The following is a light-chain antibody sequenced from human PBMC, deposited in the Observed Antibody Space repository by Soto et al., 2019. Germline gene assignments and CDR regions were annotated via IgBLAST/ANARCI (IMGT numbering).Light chain of an antibody. V-gene: IGKV1D-12*01. Sequence: DIQMTQSPSSVSASVGDRVTISCQASQGISRSLAWYQQKPGKXPKLLIYAASSLQSGVPSRFSGSGFGTDLTITISSLQPEDSEIYYCQQADTFPITFGQGTRLEIK. CDR1: QGISRS. CDR3: QQADTFPIT. CDR2: AAS. J-gene: IGKJ5*01.